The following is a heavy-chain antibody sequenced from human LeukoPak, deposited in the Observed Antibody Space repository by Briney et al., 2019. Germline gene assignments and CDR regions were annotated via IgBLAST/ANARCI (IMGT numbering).Heavy chain of an antibody. Sequence: SLRLSCAASGFTFRSYGMHWVRQAPGTGLEWVAVISYDGIYQYYADSVKRRFTVARDNSKNTLYLQMNSLRGEDTAVYYCAKDRGLWFENFDSWGQGTLVTVSS. CDR2: ISYDGIYQ. CDR3: AKDRGLWFENFDS. CDR1: GFTFRSYG. J-gene: IGHJ4*02. D-gene: IGHD3-10*01. V-gene: IGHV3-30*18.